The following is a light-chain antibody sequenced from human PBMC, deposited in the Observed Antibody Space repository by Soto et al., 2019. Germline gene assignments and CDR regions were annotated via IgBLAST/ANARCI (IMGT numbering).Light chain of an antibody. CDR3: SSYAGAVV. V-gene: IGLV2-23*01. CDR2: EAS. J-gene: IGLJ2*01. Sequence: QSALTQPASVSGSPGQSITISCTRTSSNVGSYNLVSWYQHPPGKAPKLIIYEASERPSGVSNRFSGAQSGHTASLTISGLQAEDEADYYCSSYAGAVVFGGGTQLTVL. CDR1: SSNVGSYNL.